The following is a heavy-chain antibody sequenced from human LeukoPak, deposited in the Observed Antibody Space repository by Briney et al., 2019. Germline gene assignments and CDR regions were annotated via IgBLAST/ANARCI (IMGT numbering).Heavy chain of an antibody. V-gene: IGHV3-30*18. CDR1: GFNFGTFG. D-gene: IGHD2-2*01. Sequence: PGGSLRLSCTASGFNFGTFGMHWVRQAPGKGLEGVAVILYDGLNKHYADSVKGRFTVSRDDSVNTVYLQMNSLRSEDTAVYYCAKDELNHVGVPQYHYDSWGHGTLVTVSS. J-gene: IGHJ5*01. CDR3: AKDELNHVGVPQYHYDS. CDR2: ILYDGLNK.